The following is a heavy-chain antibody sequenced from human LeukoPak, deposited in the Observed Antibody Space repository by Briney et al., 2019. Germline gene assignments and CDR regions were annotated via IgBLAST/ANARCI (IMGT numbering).Heavy chain of an antibody. CDR1: GFTFSSYG. Sequence: PGGSLRLSCAASGFTFSSYGMTWVRQAPGKGLEWVSYISSSSSTIYYADSVKGRFTISRDNAKNSLYLQMNSLRAEDTAVYYCARDYPRFYTGNWFDPWGQGTLVTVSS. V-gene: IGHV3-48*01. CDR3: ARDYPRFYTGNWFDP. J-gene: IGHJ5*02. D-gene: IGHD2-2*02. CDR2: ISSSSSTI.